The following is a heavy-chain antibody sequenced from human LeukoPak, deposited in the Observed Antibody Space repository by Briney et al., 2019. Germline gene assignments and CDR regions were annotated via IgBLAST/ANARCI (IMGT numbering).Heavy chain of an antibody. CDR1: GFTVSNDY. CDR2: IYGDGTT. CDR3: ARDRAGAQSWVALDP. V-gene: IGHV3-66*02. D-gene: IGHD3-10*01. Sequence: GGSLRLSCAASGFTVSNDYMAWVRQAPGRGLEGVSLIYGDGTTFYTDSVQGRFTISRDNFKNTLYLQMSSLRPEDTALYYCARDRAGAQSWVALDPWGQGTLVTVSS. J-gene: IGHJ5*02.